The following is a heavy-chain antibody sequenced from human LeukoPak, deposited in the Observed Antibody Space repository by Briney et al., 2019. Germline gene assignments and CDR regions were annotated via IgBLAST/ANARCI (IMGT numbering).Heavy chain of an antibody. CDR3: ARDQSGYDILTGYYQGGNDY. D-gene: IGHD3-9*01. V-gene: IGHV3-48*01. J-gene: IGHJ4*02. Sequence: GGSLRLSCAASGFTFSSYSMNWVRQAPGKGLEWVSYISSSSSTIYYADSVKGRFTISRDNAKNSLYLQMNSLRAEGTAVYYCARDQSGYDILTGYYQGGNDYWGQGTLVTVSS. CDR2: ISSSSSTI. CDR1: GFTFSSYS.